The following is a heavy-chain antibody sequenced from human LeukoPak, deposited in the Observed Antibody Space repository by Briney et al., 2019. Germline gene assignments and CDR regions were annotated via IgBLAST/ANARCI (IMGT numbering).Heavy chain of an antibody. CDR1: GYTFTSYG. CDR3: ARVGDDILTGYYNPFDY. D-gene: IGHD3-9*01. J-gene: IGHJ4*02. V-gene: IGHV1-2*02. Sequence: GASVKVSCKASGYTFTSYGISWVRQAPGQGLEWMGWINPNSGGTNYAQKFQGRVTMTRDTSISTAYMELSRLRSDDTAVYYCARVGDDILTGYYNPFDYWGQGTLVTVSS. CDR2: INPNSGGT.